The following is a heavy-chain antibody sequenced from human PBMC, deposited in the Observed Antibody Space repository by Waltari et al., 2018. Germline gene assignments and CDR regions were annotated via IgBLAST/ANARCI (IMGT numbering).Heavy chain of an antibody. J-gene: IGHJ5*02. CDR1: GGSISGAYY. Sequence: QLQLQESGPGLVKPSETLSLICTVSGGSISGAYYWDWIRQSPGTGLGWIGDVSSGGNTNYTPSLKSRVTISTDTSKNQFSLRLSSVTAADTAVYYCARHRGVHTGYPGLDPWGQGTLVTVSS. CDR3: ARHRGVHTGYPGLDP. V-gene: IGHV4-39*01. CDR2: VSSGGNT. D-gene: IGHD3-10*01.